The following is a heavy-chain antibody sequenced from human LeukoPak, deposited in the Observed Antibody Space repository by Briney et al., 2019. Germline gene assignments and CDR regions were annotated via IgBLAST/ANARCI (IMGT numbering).Heavy chain of an antibody. CDR1: GFTFSSYA. CDR3: AKGFNYYGSGSIDY. CDR2: ISGSGSST. V-gene: IGHV3-23*01. J-gene: IGHJ4*02. D-gene: IGHD3-10*01. Sequence: PGGSLRLSCAASGFTFSSYAMSWVRQAPGKGLEWVSAISGSGSSTYYADSVKGRFTISRDNSKNTLYLQMNSLKAEDTAVYYCAKGFNYYGSGSIDYWGQGTLVTVSS.